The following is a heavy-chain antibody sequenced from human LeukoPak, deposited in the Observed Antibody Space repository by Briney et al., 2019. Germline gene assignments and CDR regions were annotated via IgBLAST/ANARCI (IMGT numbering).Heavy chain of an antibody. Sequence: SGPALVKPTQTLTLTCTFSGFSLSTSGVCVSWIRQPPGKALEWLARIDWDDDKYYSTSLKTRLTISKDTSKNQVVLTMTNMDPVDTATYYCARIRIAAAGTLGPLDYWGQGTLVTVSS. V-gene: IGHV2-70*11. CDR3: ARIRIAAAGTLGPLDY. CDR1: GFSLSTSGVC. J-gene: IGHJ4*02. D-gene: IGHD6-13*01. CDR2: IDWDDDK.